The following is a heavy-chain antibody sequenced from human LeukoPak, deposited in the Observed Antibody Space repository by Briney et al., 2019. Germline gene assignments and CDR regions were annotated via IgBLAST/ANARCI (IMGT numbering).Heavy chain of an antibody. V-gene: IGHV3-13*01. CDR1: GFTFSNYD. D-gene: IGHD2-8*02. CDR3: ARAIWGCGLPFDM. Sequence: GGSLRLSCAASGFTFSNYDMHWVRQVTGKGLEWVSTFRIACDAYYPASVRGRFTISRENAKNSLYLQMNSLRPGDTAMYYCARAIWGCGLPFDMWGQGTMVFVS. J-gene: IGHJ3*02. CDR2: FRIACDA.